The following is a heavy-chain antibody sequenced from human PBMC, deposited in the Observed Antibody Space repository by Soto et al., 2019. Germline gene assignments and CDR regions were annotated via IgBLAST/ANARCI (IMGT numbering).Heavy chain of an antibody. CDR2: ISYDGSNK. Sequence: PGGSLRLSCAASGFTFSSYAMHWVRQAPGKGLEWVAVISYDGSNKYYADSVKGRFTISRDNSKNTLYLQMNSLRAEDTAVYYCARDFGCSGWSYGMDVWGQGTTVTVSS. CDR1: GFTFSSYA. CDR3: ARDFGCSGWSYGMDV. V-gene: IGHV3-30-3*01. D-gene: IGHD6-19*01. J-gene: IGHJ6*02.